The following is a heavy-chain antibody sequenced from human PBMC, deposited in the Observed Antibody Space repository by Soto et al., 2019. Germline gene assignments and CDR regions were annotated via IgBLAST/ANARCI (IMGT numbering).Heavy chain of an antibody. CDR2: INHSGST. D-gene: IGHD6-19*01. CDR1: GGSFSGYY. Sequence: PETLSLTCAVYGGSFSGYYWSWIRQPPGKRLEWIGEINHSGSTNHNLSLKSRVTLSVDTSKNQFSLKLSAVTAGDTAVDYCARDVSKQWLFAFDYDYGMDVWGQGTTVTVSS. J-gene: IGHJ6*02. CDR3: ARDVSKQWLFAFDYDYGMDV. V-gene: IGHV4-34*01.